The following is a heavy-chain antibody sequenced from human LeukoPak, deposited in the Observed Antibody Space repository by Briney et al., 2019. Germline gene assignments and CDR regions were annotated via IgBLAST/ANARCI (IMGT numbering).Heavy chain of an antibody. Sequence: HGDALKISCSCSRCSLTNYWIGWVRQMPGGCVDLMGIIYPGDSETRYGPSFQGQVTISADKSITTAYLQWSSLKASDTAMYYCARRPTDYGGAFDFWGQGTLITVSS. CDR1: RCSLTNYW. D-gene: IGHD4-23*01. J-gene: IGHJ4*02. V-gene: IGHV5-51*01. CDR2: IYPGDSET. CDR3: ARRPTDYGGAFDF.